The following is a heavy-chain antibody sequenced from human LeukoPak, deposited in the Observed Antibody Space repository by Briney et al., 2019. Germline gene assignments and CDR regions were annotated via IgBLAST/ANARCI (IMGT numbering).Heavy chain of an antibody. J-gene: IGHJ6*02. CDR1: GFTFSSYW. Sequence: GGSLRLSCAASGFTFSSYWMHWVRQAPGKGLVWVSRINSDGSSTSHADSVKGRLTISRDNAKNTLYLQMNSLRAEDTAVYYCARDPAPGYYYGMDVWGQGTTVTVSS. CDR3: ARDPAPGYYYGMDV. CDR2: INSDGSST. V-gene: IGHV3-74*01.